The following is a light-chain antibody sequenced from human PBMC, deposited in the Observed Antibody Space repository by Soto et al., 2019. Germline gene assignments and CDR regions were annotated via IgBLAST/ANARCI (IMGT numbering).Light chain of an antibody. Sequence: EIVLTQSPATLSLSPGERATLSCRASQSVSSYLAWYQQKPGQAPRLLIYDASNRATGIPARFSGSGSGTDVTLTISSLEPEDFAEYYCQQRSNWPPWTFGQGTKVEIK. CDR1: QSVSSY. V-gene: IGKV3-11*01. CDR2: DAS. CDR3: QQRSNWPPWT. J-gene: IGKJ1*01.